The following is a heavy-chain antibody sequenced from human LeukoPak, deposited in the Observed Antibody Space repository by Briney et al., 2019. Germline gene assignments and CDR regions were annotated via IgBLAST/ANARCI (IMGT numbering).Heavy chain of an antibody. CDR3: ARDIRYSHGMDV. J-gene: IGHJ6*02. CDR2: INAGNGNT. Sequence: ASVKVSCKASGGTFSSYAISWVRQAPGQRLEWMGWINAGNGNTKYSQKFQGRVTITRDTSASTAYMELSSLRSEDTAVYYCARDIRYSHGMDVWGQGTTVTVSS. CDR1: GGTFSSYA. V-gene: IGHV1-3*01. D-gene: IGHD3-9*01.